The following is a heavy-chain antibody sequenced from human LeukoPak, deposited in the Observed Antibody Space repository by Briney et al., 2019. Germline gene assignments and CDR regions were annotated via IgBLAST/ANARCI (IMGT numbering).Heavy chain of an antibody. CDR2: ISGSGGTI. CDR1: GFTFTDYF. D-gene: IGHD5-18*01. J-gene: IGHJ3*02. Sequence: GGFLRLSCAASGFTFTDYFMNWIRQAPGKGLEWVSAISGSGGTIYYADSVKGRFTISRDNSKNTLYLQMNSLRAEDTAVYYCAGEFMDTAMEDAFDIWGQGTMVTVSS. CDR3: AGEFMDTAMEDAFDI. V-gene: IGHV3-11*04.